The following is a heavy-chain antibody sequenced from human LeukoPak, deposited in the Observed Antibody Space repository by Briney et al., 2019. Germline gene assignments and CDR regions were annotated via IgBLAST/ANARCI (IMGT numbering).Heavy chain of an antibody. J-gene: IGHJ6*03. D-gene: IGHD2-15*01. V-gene: IGHV4-38-2*02. Sequence: PSETLSLTCTVSGYSISSGYYWGWIRQPPGKGLEWIGSIYHSGSTYYNPSLKSRVTISVDTSKNQFSLKLSSVTAADTAVYYCAGCSGGSCTLGGYSYYMDVWGKGTTVTVSS. CDR1: GYSISSGYY. CDR3: AGCSGGSCTLGGYSYYMDV. CDR2: IYHSGST.